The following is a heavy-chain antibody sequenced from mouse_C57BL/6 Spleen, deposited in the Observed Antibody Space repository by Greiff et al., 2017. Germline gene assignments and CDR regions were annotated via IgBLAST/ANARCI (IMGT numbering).Heavy chain of an antibody. D-gene: IGHD3-1*01. V-gene: IGHV1-53*01. CDR2: INPRNGGT. CDR3: AGGFTYYFDY. J-gene: IGHJ2*01. Sequence: QVQLQQPGTELVKPGASVKLSCKASGYTFTSYWMHWVKQRPGQGLEWIGNINPRNGGTNYNEKFKSKAKLTVDKSYSTASMQLSSLTSEDSAVYYCAGGFTYYFDYWGQGTTLTVSS. CDR1: GYTFTSYW.